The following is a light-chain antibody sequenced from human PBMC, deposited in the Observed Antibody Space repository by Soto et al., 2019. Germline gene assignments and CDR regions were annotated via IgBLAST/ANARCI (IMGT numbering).Light chain of an antibody. CDR3: QQRSNWPPAT. V-gene: IGKV1-39*01. CDR2: AAS. Sequence: DIQMTQSPSSLSASVGDRVIITCQASQDISNYLNWYQQKPGKAPKLLIYAASSLQSGVPSRFSGSGSGTDFTLTISSLEPEDFAVYYCQQRSNWPPATFGGGTKVDI. CDR1: QDISNY. J-gene: IGKJ4*01.